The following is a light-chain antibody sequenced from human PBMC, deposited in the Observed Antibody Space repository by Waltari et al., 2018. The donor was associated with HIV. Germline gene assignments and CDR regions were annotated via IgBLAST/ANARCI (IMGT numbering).Light chain of an antibody. CDR1: SGHSNSA. CDR3: QTWGTGIRV. Sequence: VLTQSPSASAFPGPPAKLTCTLRSGHSNSATAWHQLQPGKGPRYLMKLNSDGSHTKGDGIPDRFSGSSSGAERYLTISSLQSEDEADYYCQTWGTGIRVFGGGTKLTVL. J-gene: IGLJ3*02. CDR2: LNSDGSH. V-gene: IGLV4-69*01.